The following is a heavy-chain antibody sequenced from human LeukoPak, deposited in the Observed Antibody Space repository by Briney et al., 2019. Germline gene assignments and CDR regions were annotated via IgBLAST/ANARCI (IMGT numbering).Heavy chain of an antibody. CDR2: VNRDGGEK. Sequence: GGSLRLSCAASGFTFSNYWMNWVRQAPGKGLEWVANVNRDGGEKYYMDSVKGRFTIFRDNTKNSLYLHMSSLRADDTAVYYCATYILNAGDSNWYDRWGQGPLVTVSS. D-gene: IGHD2-21*01. CDR1: GFTFSNYW. V-gene: IGHV3-7*01. J-gene: IGHJ5*02. CDR3: ATYILNAGDSNWYDR.